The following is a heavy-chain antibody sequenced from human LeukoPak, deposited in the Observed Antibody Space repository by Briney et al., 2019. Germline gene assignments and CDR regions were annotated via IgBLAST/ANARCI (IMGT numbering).Heavy chain of an antibody. V-gene: IGHV4-34*01. J-gene: IGHJ4*02. CDR1: GGSFSGYY. CDR2: INHSGST. D-gene: IGHD6-13*01. Sequence: SETLSLTCAVYGGSFSGYYWSWIRQPPGKGPEWIGEINHSGSTNYNPSLKSRVTISVDTSKNQFSLKLSSVTAADTAVYYCARGSSSWEDYWGQGTLVTVSS. CDR3: ARGSSSWEDY.